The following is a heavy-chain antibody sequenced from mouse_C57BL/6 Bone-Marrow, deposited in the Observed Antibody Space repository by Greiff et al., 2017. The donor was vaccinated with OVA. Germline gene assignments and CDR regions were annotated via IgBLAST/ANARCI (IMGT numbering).Heavy chain of an antibody. J-gene: IGHJ1*03. CDR1: GFTFSSYA. V-gene: IGHV5-9-1*02. CDR3: TRDAYGSSSWYFDV. CDR2: ISSGGDYI. Sequence: DVMLVESGEGLVKPGGSLKLSCAASGFTFSSYAMSWVRQTPEKRLEWVAYISSGGDYIYYADTVKGRFTISRDNARNTLYLQMSSLKSEDTAMYYCTRDAYGSSSWYFDVWGTGTTVTVSS. D-gene: IGHD1-1*01.